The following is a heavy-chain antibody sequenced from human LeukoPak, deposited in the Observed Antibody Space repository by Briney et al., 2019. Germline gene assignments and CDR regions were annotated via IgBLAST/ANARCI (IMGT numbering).Heavy chain of an antibody. V-gene: IGHV1-2*02. D-gene: IGHD3-10*01. CDR2: INPNSGGT. CDR1: GYTFTGYY. CDR3: ARGSVRMVRGVKDEIDNWFDP. Sequence: ASVKVSCKASGYTFTGYYMHWVRQAPGRGLEWMGWINPNSGGTNYAQKFQGRVTMTRDTSISTAYMELSRLRSDDTAVYYCARGSVRMVRGVKDEIDNWFDPWGQGTLVTVSS. J-gene: IGHJ5*02.